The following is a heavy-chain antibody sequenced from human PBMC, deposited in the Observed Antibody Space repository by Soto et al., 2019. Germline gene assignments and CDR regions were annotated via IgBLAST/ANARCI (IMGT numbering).Heavy chain of an antibody. V-gene: IGHV3-30-3*01. CDR1: GFTFSTHA. Sequence: QVQVVESGGGVVQPGRSLRLSCAASGFTFSTHAMHWVRQAPGKGLEWVAVITNGGNNQYYADSVKGRFTISRDNSKNTRYLQMNSLRPEDTAVYYCVKDLSGAWTFDYWGQGTLVTVSS. CDR2: ITNGGNNQ. D-gene: IGHD1-1*01. CDR3: VKDLSGAWTFDY. J-gene: IGHJ4*02.